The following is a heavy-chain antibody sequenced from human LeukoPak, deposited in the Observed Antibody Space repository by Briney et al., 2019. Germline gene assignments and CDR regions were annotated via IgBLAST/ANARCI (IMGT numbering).Heavy chain of an antibody. CDR1: GGSISSSSYY. CDR3: ARAPITVAGSGLWY. J-gene: IGHJ4*02. V-gene: IGHV4-39*01. Sequence: SETLSLTCTVSGGSISSSSYYWGWIRQPPGKGLEWIGSIYYSGSTYYNPSLQSRVTISVDTSKNQFSLKLNSVTAADTAVYYCARAPITVAGSGLWYWGQGTLVTVSS. D-gene: IGHD6-19*01. CDR2: IYYSGST.